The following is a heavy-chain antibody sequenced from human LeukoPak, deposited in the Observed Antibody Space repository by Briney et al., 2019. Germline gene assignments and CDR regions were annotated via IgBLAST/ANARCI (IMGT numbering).Heavy chain of an antibody. CDR3: ARSFYYDTLTGYYFFDY. CDR2: ISSSSTTI. D-gene: IGHD3-9*01. Sequence: GGSLRLSCVASGFTFSSYSINWVRQAPGKGLEWVSYISSSSTTIYYADSVKGRFAISRDNAENSLYLQMNSLRAEDTAVYYCARSFYYDTLTGYYFFDYWGQGTQVTVSS. J-gene: IGHJ4*02. V-gene: IGHV3-48*04. CDR1: GFTFSSYS.